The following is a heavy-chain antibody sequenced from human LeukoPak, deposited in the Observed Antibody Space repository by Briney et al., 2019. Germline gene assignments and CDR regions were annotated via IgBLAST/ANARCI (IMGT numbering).Heavy chain of an antibody. D-gene: IGHD5-24*01. CDR1: GYTFTGYY. V-gene: IGHV1-2*02. Sequence: ASVKVSCKASGYTFTGYYMHWVRQAPGQGLEWMGWINPNSGGTNYAQKFQGRVTMTRDTSISTAYMELSRLRSDDTAVHYCARDLAFGEMVTNRGAFDIWGQGTMVTVSS. CDR2: INPNSGGT. CDR3: ARDLAFGEMVTNRGAFDI. J-gene: IGHJ3*02.